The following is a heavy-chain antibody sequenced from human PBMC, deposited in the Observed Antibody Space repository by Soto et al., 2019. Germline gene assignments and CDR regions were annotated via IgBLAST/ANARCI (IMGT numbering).Heavy chain of an antibody. Sequence: GGSLRLSCSASGFTFSDENMSWVRQVPGKGLEWVSGISGGGSYIFYADSVQGRFSISRDNPKNSLFLEMNSLRVEDTAVYYCARDSDCHSTSCFFPPHVWGQGTTVTVPS. CDR1: GFTFSDEN. CDR2: ISGGGSYI. V-gene: IGHV3-21*06. CDR3: ARDSDCHSTSCFFPPHV. J-gene: IGHJ6*02. D-gene: IGHD2-2*01.